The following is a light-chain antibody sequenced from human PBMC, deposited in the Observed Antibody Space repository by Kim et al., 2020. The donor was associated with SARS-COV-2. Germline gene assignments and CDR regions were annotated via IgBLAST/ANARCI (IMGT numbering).Light chain of an antibody. Sequence: SSELTQDPAVSVALEQTVRIKCQGDSLRNYVASWYQQKPGQAPVLVIYGKNNRPSGIPDRFSGSRSKNTASLIITGAQAEDEADYYCNSRDSSGNQLIFGGGTQLTVL. CDR1: SLRNYV. V-gene: IGLV3-19*01. J-gene: IGLJ2*01. CDR2: GKN. CDR3: NSRDSSGNQLI.